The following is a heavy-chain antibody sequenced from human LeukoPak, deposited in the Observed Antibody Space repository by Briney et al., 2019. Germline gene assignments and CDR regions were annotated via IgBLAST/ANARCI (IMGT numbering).Heavy chain of an antibody. CDR1: GGSISSYY. CDR2: IYYSGST. D-gene: IGHD2-2*01. J-gene: IGHJ4*02. V-gene: IGHV4-59*01. Sequence: SETLSLTCTVSGGSISSYYWSWIRQPPGKGLEWIGYIYYSGSTNYNPSLKSRVTISVDTSKNQFSLKLSSVTAADTAVYYCAREVVPAAVDYWGQRTLVTVSS. CDR3: AREVVPAAVDY.